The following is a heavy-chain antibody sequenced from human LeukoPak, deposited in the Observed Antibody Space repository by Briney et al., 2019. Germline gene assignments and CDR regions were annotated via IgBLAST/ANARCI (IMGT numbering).Heavy chain of an antibody. J-gene: IGHJ5*02. CDR3: ARDKHYYGSGSYIWFDP. Sequence: PGGSLRLSCAASGFIFSNYDMHWVRQAPGKGLEWVAFIRYDGSNTYYADSVKGRFTISRDNAKNSLYLQMNSLRAEDTALYHCARDKHYYGSGSYIWFDPWGQGTLVTVSS. V-gene: IGHV3-30*02. CDR1: GFIFSNYD. CDR2: IRYDGSNT. D-gene: IGHD3-10*01.